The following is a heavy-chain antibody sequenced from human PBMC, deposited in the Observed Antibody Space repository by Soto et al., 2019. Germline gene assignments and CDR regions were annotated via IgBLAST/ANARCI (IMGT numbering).Heavy chain of an antibody. J-gene: IGHJ3*02. V-gene: IGHV5-51*01. CDR3: ASRSSGWYEFGAFDI. Sequence: GESLKISCKGSGYSFTSYWIGWVRQMPGKGLEWMGIIYPGDSDTRYSPSFQGQVTISADKSISTAYLQWSSLKASDTAMYYCASRSSGWYEFGAFDIWGQGTMVTVSS. CDR2: IYPGDSDT. CDR1: GYSFTSYW. D-gene: IGHD6-19*01.